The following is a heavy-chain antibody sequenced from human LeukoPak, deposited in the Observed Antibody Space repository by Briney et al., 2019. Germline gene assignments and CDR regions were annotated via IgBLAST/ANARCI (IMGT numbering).Heavy chain of an antibody. V-gene: IGHV1-18*01. J-gene: IGHJ4*02. CDR1: GYTFTSYG. D-gene: IGHD3-10*01. Sequence: ASVKVSCKASGYTFTSYGISWVRQAPGQGLEWMGWISAYNGNTNYAQKLQGRVTMTTDTSTSTAYMELSRLRSDDTAVYYCARDTAPYGSGSYSDYFDYWGQGTLVTVSS. CDR2: ISAYNGNT. CDR3: ARDTAPYGSGSYSDYFDY.